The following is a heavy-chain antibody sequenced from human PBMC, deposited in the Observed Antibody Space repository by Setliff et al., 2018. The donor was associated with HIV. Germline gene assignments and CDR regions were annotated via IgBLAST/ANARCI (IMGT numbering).Heavy chain of an antibody. D-gene: IGHD3-10*01. CDR3: ARARITMVRGVHRRGDYYYYMDV. J-gene: IGHJ6*03. V-gene: IGHV1-69*05. CDR2: IIPVFGTT. CDR1: GGTFSSYA. Sequence: ASVKVSCKASGGTFSSYAISWVRQAPGQGLDWMGGIIPVFGTTNYAQKLQGRVTMTTDTSTSTAYMELRSLRCDDTAVYYCARARITMVRGVHRRGDYYYYMDVWGKGTTVTVSS.